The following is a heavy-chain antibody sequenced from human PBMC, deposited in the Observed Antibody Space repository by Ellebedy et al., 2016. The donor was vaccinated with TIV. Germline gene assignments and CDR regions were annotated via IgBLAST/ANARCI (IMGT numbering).Heavy chain of an antibody. Sequence: SCKASGGTFSSYAISWIRQPPGKGLEWIGYIYYSGSTNYNPSLKSRVTISVDTSKNQFSLKLSSVTAADTAVYYCARGWFGEGYYYGMDVWGQGTTVTVSS. D-gene: IGHD3-10*01. J-gene: IGHJ6*02. V-gene: IGHV4-59*08. CDR1: GGTFSSYA. CDR2: IYYSGST. CDR3: ARGWFGEGYYYGMDV.